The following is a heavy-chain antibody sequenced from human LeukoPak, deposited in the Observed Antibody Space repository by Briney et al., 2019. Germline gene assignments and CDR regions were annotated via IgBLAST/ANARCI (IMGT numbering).Heavy chain of an antibody. CDR3: AKEIIRFLEWLSGMDV. Sequence: GGSLRLSCSASGFTFSSYGMHWVRQAPGRGLEWVAFIRYDGSNKYYADSVKGRFTISRDNSKNTLYLQMNSLRAEDTAVYYCAKEIIRFLEWLSGMDVWGKGTTVTVSS. V-gene: IGHV3-30*02. J-gene: IGHJ6*04. CDR1: GFTFSSYG. CDR2: IRYDGSNK. D-gene: IGHD3-3*01.